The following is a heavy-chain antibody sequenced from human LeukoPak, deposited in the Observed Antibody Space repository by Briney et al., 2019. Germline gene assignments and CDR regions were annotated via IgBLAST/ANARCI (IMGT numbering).Heavy chain of an antibody. V-gene: IGHV3-21*01. D-gene: IGHD4-17*01. CDR1: GFTFSSYS. CDR3: ARDSDYGDYYFDY. CDR2: ISSSSTYL. Sequence: PGGSLRLSCAASGFTFSSYSMNWVRQAPGKGLEWVSSISSSSTYLYYADSVKGRFTISRDNAKDPLYLQMNSLRAEDTAVYYCARDSDYGDYYFDYWGQGTLVTVSS. J-gene: IGHJ4*02.